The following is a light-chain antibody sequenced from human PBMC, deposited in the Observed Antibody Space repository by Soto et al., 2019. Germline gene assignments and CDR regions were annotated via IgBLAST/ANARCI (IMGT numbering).Light chain of an antibody. Sequence: QSVLTQPPSASGTPGQRVTISCSGSSSNIGSKPVNWYQQLPGAAPKLLIHNTNQRPSGVPDRFSGSKSGTSASLAISWLQSDDEAHYYCAAWDDSLNGLVFGGGTKVTVL. CDR2: NTN. CDR1: SSNIGSKP. CDR3: AAWDDSLNGLV. J-gene: IGLJ2*01. V-gene: IGLV1-44*01.